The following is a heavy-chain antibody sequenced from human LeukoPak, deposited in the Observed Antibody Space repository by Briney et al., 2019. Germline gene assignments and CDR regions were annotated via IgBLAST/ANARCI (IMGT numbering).Heavy chain of an antibody. Sequence: PSETLSLTCTVSGGSISSSSYYWGWLRQPPGKGLEWIGSIYYSGSTYYNPSLKSRVTISVDTSKNQFSLKLSSVTAADTAVYYCASWYSSSWYVLGRNWFDPWGQGTLVTVSS. J-gene: IGHJ5*02. D-gene: IGHD6-13*01. CDR2: IYYSGST. V-gene: IGHV4-39*01. CDR3: ASWYSSSWYVLGRNWFDP. CDR1: GGSISSSSYY.